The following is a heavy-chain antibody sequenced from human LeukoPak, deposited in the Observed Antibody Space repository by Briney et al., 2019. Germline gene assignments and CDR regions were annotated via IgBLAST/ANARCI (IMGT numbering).Heavy chain of an antibody. D-gene: IGHD3-16*02. CDR3: ARAPYDYVWGSYRYTGWVDY. J-gene: IGHJ4*02. Sequence: SETLSLTCTVSGYSISSGYYWGWIRQPPGKGLEWIGSIYHSGSTYYNPSLKSRVTISVDTSKNQFSLKLSSVTAADTAVYYCARAPYDYVWGSYRYTGWVDYWGQGTLVTVSS. CDR1: GYSISSGYY. V-gene: IGHV4-38-2*02. CDR2: IYHSGST.